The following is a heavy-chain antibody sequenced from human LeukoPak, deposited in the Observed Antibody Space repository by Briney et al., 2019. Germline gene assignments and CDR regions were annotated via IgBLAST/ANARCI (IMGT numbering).Heavy chain of an antibody. CDR1: GGSFSGYY. J-gene: IGHJ6*03. V-gene: IGHV4-34*01. Sequence: SETLSLTCAVYGGSFSGYYWSWIRQPPGKGLEWIGEINHSGSTNYNPSLKSRVTISVDTSKNQFSLKLSSVTAADTAVYYCARFPGRQLWFVGYMDVWGKGTPVTVSS. CDR2: INHSGST. D-gene: IGHD5-18*01. CDR3: ARFPGRQLWFVGYMDV.